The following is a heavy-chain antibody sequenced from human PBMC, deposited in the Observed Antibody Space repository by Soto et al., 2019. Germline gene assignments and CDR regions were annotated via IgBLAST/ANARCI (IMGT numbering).Heavy chain of an antibody. CDR2: TRNKANSYTT. V-gene: IGHV3-72*01. CDR1: GFTFSDHY. Sequence: EVQLVESGGGLVQPGGSLRLSCAASGFTFSDHYMDWVRQAPGKGLEWVGRTRNKANSYTTEYAASVKGRFTISRDDSKNSLYLQMNSLKTEDTAVYYCARDRNVSITMIPKGYWGQGTLVTVSS. J-gene: IGHJ4*02. CDR3: ARDRNVSITMIPKGY. D-gene: IGHD3-22*01.